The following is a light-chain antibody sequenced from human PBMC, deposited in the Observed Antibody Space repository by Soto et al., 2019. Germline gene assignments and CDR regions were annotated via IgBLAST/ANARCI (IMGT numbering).Light chain of an antibody. V-gene: IGLV2-8*01. Sequence: QSVLTQPPSASGTPGQSVTIPCTGTSSDVGDYNYVSWYQQHPGKAPKLMIYEVSRRPSGVPDRFSGSKSGNTASLTVSVLQAEDEADYYCSSNAGSNNLVFGGGTKLTVL. J-gene: IGLJ2*01. CDR3: SSNAGSNNLV. CDR2: EVS. CDR1: SSDVGDYNY.